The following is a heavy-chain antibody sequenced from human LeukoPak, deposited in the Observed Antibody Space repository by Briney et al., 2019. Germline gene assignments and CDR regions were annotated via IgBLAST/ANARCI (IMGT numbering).Heavy chain of an antibody. CDR2: ISYDGSNK. D-gene: IGHD4-11*01. Sequence: GRSLRLSCAASGFTFSSYAMHWVRQAPGKGLEWVAVISYDGSNKYYADSVRGRFTISRDNSKNTLYLQMNSLRAEDTAVYYCARTYSNYDAFDIWGQGTMVTVSS. V-gene: IGHV3-30-3*01. J-gene: IGHJ3*02. CDR3: ARTYSNYDAFDI. CDR1: GFTFSSYA.